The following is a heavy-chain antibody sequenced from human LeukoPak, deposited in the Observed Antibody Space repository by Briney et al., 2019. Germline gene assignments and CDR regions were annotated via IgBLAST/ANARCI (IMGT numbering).Heavy chain of an antibody. CDR3: ARGTSGLVTTNDY. D-gene: IGHD3/OR15-3a*01. V-gene: IGHV7-4-1*02. J-gene: IGHJ4*02. CDR1: GYTFTSYG. CDR2: INTNTGNP. Sequence: ASVKVSCKASGYTFTSYGISWVRQAPGQGLEWMGWINTNTGNPTYAQGFTGRFVISLDTSVSTAYLQISSLKAEDTAVYYCARGTSGLVTTNDYWGQGTLVTVSS.